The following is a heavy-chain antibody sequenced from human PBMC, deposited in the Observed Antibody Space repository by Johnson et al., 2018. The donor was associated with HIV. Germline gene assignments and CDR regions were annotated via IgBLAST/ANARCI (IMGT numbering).Heavy chain of an antibody. Sequence: VQVVESGGGLVQPGRSLRLSCAASGFTFDDYVMHWARQAPGKGLEWVSGISWNSGSRDYADSVKGRFTISRDNAKNSLYLQMNSLRAEDTALYYCVRELIVGATNAFDIWGQGTMVTVSS. CDR1: GFTFDDYV. D-gene: IGHD1-26*01. CDR2: ISWNSGSR. J-gene: IGHJ3*02. V-gene: IGHV3-9*01. CDR3: VRELIVGATNAFDI.